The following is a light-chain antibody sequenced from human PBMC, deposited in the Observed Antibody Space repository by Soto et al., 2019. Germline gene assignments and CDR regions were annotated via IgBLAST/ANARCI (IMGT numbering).Light chain of an antibody. V-gene: IGKV4-1*01. J-gene: IGKJ5*01. CDR1: QSVLYSADNKNY. CDR2: WAS. Sequence: DIAMTQSPDSLAVSLGERATINCKSSQSVLYSADNKNYLAWYQQKPGQPPKLLIYWASTRESGVPDRFSGSGSGTDFTLTISSLQAEDVAVYYCQHYYSIPITFGQGTRLEIE. CDR3: QHYYSIPIT.